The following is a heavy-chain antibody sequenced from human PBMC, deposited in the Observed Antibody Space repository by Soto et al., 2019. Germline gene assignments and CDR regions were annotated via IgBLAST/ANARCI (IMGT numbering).Heavy chain of an antibody. CDR3: ARGSCSGGSCYPETYYYYYGMDV. Sequence: ASVKVSCKASGYTFTSYGSSWVRQAPGQGLEWMGWISAYNGNTNYAQKLQGRVTMTTDTSTSTAYMELRSLRSDDTAVYYCARGSCSGGSCYPETYYYYYGMDVWGQGTTVTVSS. V-gene: IGHV1-18*01. D-gene: IGHD2-15*01. CDR2: ISAYNGNT. J-gene: IGHJ6*02. CDR1: GYTFTSYG.